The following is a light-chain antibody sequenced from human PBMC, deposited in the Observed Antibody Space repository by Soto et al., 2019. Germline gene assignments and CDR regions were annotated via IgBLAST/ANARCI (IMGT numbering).Light chain of an antibody. J-gene: IGKJ2*01. Sequence: ETVLTQSPGTVSLYPGERVTLSCTTSQSVRSNYLAWYQQKPGQAPRLVVYGVFNRATGIPDRFSGSGSGTDFTLTISGLEPEDSAVDYCQHYDGSPRTFGQGTNLEI. CDR2: GVF. CDR1: QSVRSNY. V-gene: IGKV3-20*01. CDR3: QHYDGSPRT.